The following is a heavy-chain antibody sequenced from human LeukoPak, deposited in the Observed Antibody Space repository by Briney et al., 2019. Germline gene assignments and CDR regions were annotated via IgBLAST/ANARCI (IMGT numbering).Heavy chain of an antibody. CDR2: INPSGGST. D-gene: IGHD5-18*01. J-gene: IGHJ4*02. CDR3: ARSWDTAMARGVNYFDY. Sequence: GASVKVSCKASGYTFTSYYMHWVRQAPGQGLEWMGIINPSGGSTSYAQKFQGRVTMTRDTSTSTVYMELSSLRSEDTAVYYCARSWDTAMARGVNYFDYWGQGTLATVSS. CDR1: GYTFTSYY. V-gene: IGHV1-46*01.